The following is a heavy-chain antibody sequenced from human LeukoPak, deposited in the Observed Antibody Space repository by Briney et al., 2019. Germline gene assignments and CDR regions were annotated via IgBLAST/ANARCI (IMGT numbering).Heavy chain of an antibody. CDR1: GGSFSGYY. CDR2: INNSGST. CDR3: ARPVGSGSYYYYYGMDV. J-gene: IGHJ6*04. Sequence: SETLSLTCAVYGGSFSGYYWSWIRQPPGKGLEWIGEINNSGSTNYNPSLKSRVTISVDTSKNQFSLKLSSVTAADTAVYYCARPVGSGSYYYYYGMDVWGKGTTVTVSS. V-gene: IGHV4-34*01. D-gene: IGHD3-10*01.